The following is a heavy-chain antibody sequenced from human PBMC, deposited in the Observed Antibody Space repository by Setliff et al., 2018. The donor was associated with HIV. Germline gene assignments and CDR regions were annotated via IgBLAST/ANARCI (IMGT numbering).Heavy chain of an antibody. D-gene: IGHD4-17*01. CDR1: GGSITGYY. CDR3: AIVTTPHYYGMDV. Sequence: SETLSLTCTVSGGSITGYYWSWIRQPPGKGLEWIGEINHSGSTKYNPSLESRVTISVDTSKNQFSLKLSSVTAADTAVYYCAIVTTPHYYGMDVWGQGTTVTVSS. CDR2: INHSGST. J-gene: IGHJ6*02. V-gene: IGHV4-34*01.